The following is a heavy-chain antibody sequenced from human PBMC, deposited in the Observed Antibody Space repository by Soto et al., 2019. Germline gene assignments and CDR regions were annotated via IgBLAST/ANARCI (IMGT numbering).Heavy chain of an antibody. CDR2: IYYSGST. J-gene: IGHJ4*01. D-gene: IGHD4-17*01. V-gene: IGHV4-31*03. Sequence: PSETLSRTCTVSAGSISSGGYYWNGIRQHPGKGLEWIGYIYYSGSTYYNPSLKSRVTISVETSKNHFSLNLRYVTAEDTAVYYCERWRLSPNWVAGGDYVTDYLGQGTLVTVSS. CDR1: AGSISSGGYY. CDR3: ERWRLSPNWVAGGDYVTDY.